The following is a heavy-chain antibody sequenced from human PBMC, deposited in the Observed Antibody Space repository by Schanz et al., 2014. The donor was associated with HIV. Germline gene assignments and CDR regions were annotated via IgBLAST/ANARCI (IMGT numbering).Heavy chain of an antibody. J-gene: IGHJ4*02. V-gene: IGHV1-69*06. CDR3: ATSQGIMVATDFDY. D-gene: IGHD5-12*01. CDR2: IIPLLDTT. Sequence: QVQLVQSGAEVKKPGSSVKVTCKTSGGTFSNYTITWVRQAPGEGLEWMGGIIPLLDTTNYAQKFQGRVTITADISTNTAYMELTSLRSEDTAVYYCATSQGIMVATDFDYWGQGTLVTVSS. CDR1: GGTFSNYT.